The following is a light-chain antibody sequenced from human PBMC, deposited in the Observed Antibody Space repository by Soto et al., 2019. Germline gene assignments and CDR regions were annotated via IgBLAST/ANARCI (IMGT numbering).Light chain of an antibody. Sequence: DIQMTQSPSTLSASVGDRVTITCRASQSTSTWLAWYQHKPGQAPNLLIYKASSLESVVPSRFSGSGSGTEFTLTISSLQPDDVATYYCQQYGRYRTFGQGTKVEIK. CDR3: QQYGRYRT. CDR2: KAS. CDR1: QSTSTW. J-gene: IGKJ1*01. V-gene: IGKV1-5*03.